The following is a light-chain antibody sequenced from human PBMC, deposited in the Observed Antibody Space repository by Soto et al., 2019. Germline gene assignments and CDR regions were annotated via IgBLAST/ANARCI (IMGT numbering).Light chain of an antibody. J-gene: IGKJ4*01. CDR2: WAS. V-gene: IGKV4-1*01. CDR1: QSFLYSSNNKNN. Sequence: DIVMTQSPDSLAVSLGERATINCKSSQSFLYSSNNKNNLAWYQQKPGQPPKLLIYWASTRESGVPDRFSGSGSGTDFTLTISSLQAEDVAVYYCQQYYSTPLTFGGGPKVEIK. CDR3: QQYYSTPLT.